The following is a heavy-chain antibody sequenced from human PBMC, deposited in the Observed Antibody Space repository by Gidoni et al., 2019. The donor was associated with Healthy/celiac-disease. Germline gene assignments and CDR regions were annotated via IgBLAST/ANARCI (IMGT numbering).Heavy chain of an antibody. V-gene: IGHV3-15*01. CDR1: GFLLSNAW. J-gene: IGHJ4*02. Sequence: EVQLVESGGGLVKHGGSLGLSCAAYGFLLSNAWMRGVHQAPGKGLECVGLIKSKTDGGTTDYAAPVKGTFTISRDDSKNTLYLQMNSLKTEDTAVYYCTTAYYYDSSGYPEDWGQGTLVTVSS. D-gene: IGHD3-22*01. CDR3: TTAYYYDSSGYPED. CDR2: IKSKTDGGTT.